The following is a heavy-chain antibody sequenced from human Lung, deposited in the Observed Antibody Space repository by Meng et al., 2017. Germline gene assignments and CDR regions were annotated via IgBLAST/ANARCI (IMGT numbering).Heavy chain of an antibody. Sequence: QVQLGQSGSGVEQPGASLNVSCKASGYTFPDYLLHCVRRAPGQGLEWMGRINPKSGDTHYAQRFQGRVTMTGDTSISTAYMELSGLRSDDTAMYYCARDEDISAAGKLFGDYWGQGTLVTVSS. V-gene: IGHV1-2*06. CDR1: GYTFPDYL. D-gene: IGHD6-13*01. CDR2: INPKSGDT. J-gene: IGHJ4*02. CDR3: ARDEDISAAGKLFGDY.